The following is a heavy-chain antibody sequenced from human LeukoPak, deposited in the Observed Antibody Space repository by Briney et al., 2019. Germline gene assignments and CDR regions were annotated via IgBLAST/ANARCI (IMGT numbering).Heavy chain of an antibody. Sequence: GGSLRLSCAASGFTFSSYSMNWVRQAPGKGLEWVSYISSSSSTIYYADSVKGRFTISRDNAKNSLYLQMNSLRAEDTAVYYCAIDYGDYVRYWGQGTLVTVSS. J-gene: IGHJ4*02. CDR1: GFTFSSYS. CDR2: ISSSSSTI. V-gene: IGHV3-48*04. D-gene: IGHD4-17*01. CDR3: AIDYGDYVRY.